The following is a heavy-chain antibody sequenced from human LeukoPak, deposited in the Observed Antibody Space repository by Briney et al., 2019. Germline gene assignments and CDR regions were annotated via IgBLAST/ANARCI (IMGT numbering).Heavy chain of an antibody. CDR1: GYTFTGYY. Sequence: ASVKVSCKASGYTFTGYYMHWVRQAPGQGLEWMGGINPNSGGTNYAQKFQGRVTMTRDTSIRTAYMELSSLRSDDTAVYYCARPSGSGTYYVGWGQGTLVTVSS. D-gene: IGHD3-10*01. CDR2: INPNSGGT. V-gene: IGHV1-2*02. J-gene: IGHJ4*02. CDR3: ARPSGSGTYYVG.